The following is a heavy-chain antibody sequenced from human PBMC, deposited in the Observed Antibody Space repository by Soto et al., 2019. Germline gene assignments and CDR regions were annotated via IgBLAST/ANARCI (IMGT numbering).Heavy chain of an antibody. Sequence: SETLSLTCTVSGGSISSGGYYWSWIRQHPGKGLEWIGYIYYSGSTFYNPSLKSRVTISVDTSKNQFSLKLSSVTAADTAVYYCARDVGGAIFYGMDVWGQGTTVTVSS. V-gene: IGHV4-31*03. CDR2: IYYSGST. D-gene: IGHD3-3*01. CDR3: ARDVGGAIFYGMDV. CDR1: GGSISSGGYY. J-gene: IGHJ6*02.